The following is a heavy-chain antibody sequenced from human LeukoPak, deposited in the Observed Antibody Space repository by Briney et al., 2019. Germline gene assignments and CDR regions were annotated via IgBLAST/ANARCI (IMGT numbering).Heavy chain of an antibody. J-gene: IGHJ6*02. CDR1: GGSFTDYF. D-gene: IGHD3-22*01. Sequence: SETLSLTCTVFGGSFTDYFWTWIRHSPGKGLEWIGEVNDYTGDTNYNPSLNSRVSISLEKSKNQFSLELRSVTAADTAVYYCARGRIAKIVVVHSFSYGMDVWGQGTTVTVSS. V-gene: IGHV4-34*01. CDR2: VNDYTGDT. CDR3: ARGRIAKIVVVHSFSYGMDV.